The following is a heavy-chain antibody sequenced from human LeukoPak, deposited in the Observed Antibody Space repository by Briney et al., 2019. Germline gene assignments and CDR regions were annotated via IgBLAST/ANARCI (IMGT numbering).Heavy chain of an antibody. CDR1: GFTFSSYC. V-gene: IGHV3-7*01. Sequence: GGSLRLSCAASGFTFSSYCMSWVRQAPGKGLEWVANIKKDGGEKHYVDSVKGRFTISRDDAKNSLYLQMNSLRADDTAVYYCARSSGEPWSGERFHYWGQGTLVTVSS. CDR3: ARSSGEPWSGERFHY. CDR2: IKKDGGEK. J-gene: IGHJ4*02. D-gene: IGHD3-3*01.